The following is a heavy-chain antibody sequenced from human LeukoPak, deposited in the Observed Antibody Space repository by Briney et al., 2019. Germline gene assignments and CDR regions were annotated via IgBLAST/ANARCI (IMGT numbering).Heavy chain of an antibody. CDR2: ICSGGSYI. V-gene: IGHV3-21*01. J-gene: IGHJ4*02. CDR3: ARDSRFALDY. CDR1: GFTFSSYN. Sequence: GGSLRLSCAASGFTFSSYNMNWVRQAPGKGLEWVSSICSGGSYIYYADSVKGRFTISRDNAKNSLYLQMNSLRAEDTAVYYCARDSRFALDYWGQGTLVTVSS.